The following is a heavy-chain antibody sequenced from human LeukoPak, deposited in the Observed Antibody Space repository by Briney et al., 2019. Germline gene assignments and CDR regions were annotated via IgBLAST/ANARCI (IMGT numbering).Heavy chain of an antibody. J-gene: IGHJ3*01. CDR3: VKVQSMLRGFDV. CDR2: ISSNGGST. V-gene: IGHV3-64D*06. CDR1: GFTFSTYA. Sequence: GGSLRLSCSASGFTFSTYALHWVRQAPGKGLEYVSAISSNGGSTYYVDSVKGRFTISRDNSKNTLYLQMSSLRAEDTAVYYCVKVQSMLRGFDVWGQGTMVTVSS. D-gene: IGHD3-10*01.